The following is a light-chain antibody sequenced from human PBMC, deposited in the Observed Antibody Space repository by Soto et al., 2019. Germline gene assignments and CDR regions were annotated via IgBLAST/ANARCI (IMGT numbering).Light chain of an antibody. J-gene: IGLJ1*01. CDR1: RDDVGAFNY. V-gene: IGLV2-14*01. Sequence: QSALTQPAAVSGSPRQSITISCTGTRDDVGAFNYVSWYQLHPGKAPKLVLYDVSSRPSGVSSRFSGSKSGNTASLSISGLQTEDEGDYYCASYSAADTLYAFGSGTKLTVL. CDR3: ASYSAADTLYA. CDR2: DVS.